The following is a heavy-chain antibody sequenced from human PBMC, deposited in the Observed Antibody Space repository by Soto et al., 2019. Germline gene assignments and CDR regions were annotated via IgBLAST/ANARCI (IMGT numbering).Heavy chain of an antibody. V-gene: IGHV1-24*01. Sequence: GASVKVSCKVSGYTLTELSMHWVRQAPGKGLEWMGGFDPEDGETIYAQKFQGRVTMTEDTSTDTAYMELSSLRSEDTAVYYCATARRELLITDIGYYFDYWGQGTLVTVSS. CDR2: FDPEDGET. J-gene: IGHJ4*02. CDR3: ATARRELLITDIGYYFDY. CDR1: GYTLTELS. D-gene: IGHD1-26*01.